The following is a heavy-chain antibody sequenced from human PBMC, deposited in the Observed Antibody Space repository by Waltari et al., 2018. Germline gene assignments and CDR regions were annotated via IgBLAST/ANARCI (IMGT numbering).Heavy chain of an antibody. V-gene: IGHV1-46*03. CDR1: GFTFSNYY. CDR3: ATFVSGSFTFPDY. CDR2: LSPSGAGT. J-gene: IGHJ4*02. Sequence: QFQLVQSGAEVKKPGASVKVSCEASGFTFSNYYVHWVRQAPGQGLEGMALLSPSGAGTRYAEKFQGRVTLTRDTSTSTVYMDLSSLRSEDTAVYYCATFVSGSFTFPDYWGQGTLVTVSS. D-gene: IGHD3-16*01.